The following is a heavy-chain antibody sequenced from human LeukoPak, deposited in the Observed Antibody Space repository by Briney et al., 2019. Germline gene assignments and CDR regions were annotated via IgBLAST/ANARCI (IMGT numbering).Heavy chain of an antibody. Sequence: GGSLRLSCAASGFTFSSYAMSWVRQAPGKGLEWVATISNDGSNKNYVDSVKGRFIISRDNSKNTLYLQMNSLRVEDTAVYYCAKEGYYYGSGDAFDIWGQGTMVTVSS. J-gene: IGHJ3*02. D-gene: IGHD3-22*01. V-gene: IGHV3-30-3*01. CDR3: AKEGYYYGSGDAFDI. CDR1: GFTFSSYA. CDR2: ISNDGSNK.